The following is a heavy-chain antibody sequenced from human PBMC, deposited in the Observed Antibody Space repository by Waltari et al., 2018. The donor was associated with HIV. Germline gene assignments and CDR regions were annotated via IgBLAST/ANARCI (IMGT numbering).Heavy chain of an antibody. D-gene: IGHD6-13*01. CDR2: INHSGST. J-gene: IGHJ3*02. CDR3: ASRRPSSSRRSALDI. V-gene: IGHV4-34*01. CDR1: GGSFSGYY. Sequence: QVQLQQWGAGLLKPSETLSLTCAVYGGSFSGYYWSWIRQPPGKGLEWIGEINHSGSTNYNPSLKSRVTISVDTSKNQFSLKLSSVTAADTAVYYCASRRPSSSRRSALDIWGQGTMVTVSS.